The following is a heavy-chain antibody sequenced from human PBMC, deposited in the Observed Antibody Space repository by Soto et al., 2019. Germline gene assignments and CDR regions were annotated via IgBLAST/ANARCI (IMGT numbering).Heavy chain of an antibody. J-gene: IGHJ6*02. D-gene: IGHD3-10*01. CDR3: ARSLNYYGSGSSDKDYYYYGMDV. V-gene: IGHV1-8*01. CDR2: MNPNSGNT. CDR1: GYTFTSYD. Sequence: ASVKVSCKAAGYTFTSYDITWVRQATGQGLEWMGWMNPNSGNTGYAQKFQGRVTMTRNTSISTAYMELNSLRAEDTAVYYCARSLNYYGSGSSDKDYYYYGMDVWGQGTTVTVSS.